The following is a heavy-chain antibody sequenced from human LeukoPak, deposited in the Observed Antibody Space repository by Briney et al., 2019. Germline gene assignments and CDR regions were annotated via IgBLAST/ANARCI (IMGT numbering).Heavy chain of an antibody. CDR1: GYTFTSYD. CDR2: MNSNNGDT. V-gene: IGHV1-8*01. Sequence: ASVKVSCKTSGYTFTSYDINWVRQATGQGLEWMGRMNSNNGDTGYAQQFQGRVTMTRNTSTSTAYMELSSLRSEDTAVYYCARPPGGYGSIFWGQGTLVTVSS. J-gene: IGHJ4*02. CDR3: ARPPGGYGSIF. D-gene: IGHD3-10*01.